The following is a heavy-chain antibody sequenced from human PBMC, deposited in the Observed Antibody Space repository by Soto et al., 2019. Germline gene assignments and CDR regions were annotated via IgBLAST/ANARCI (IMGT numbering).Heavy chain of an antibody. Sequence: GSGPTLVNPTQTLTLTCTFSGFSLSTSGMCVSWIRQPPGKALEWLARIDWDDDKYYSTSLKTRLTISKDTSKNQVVLTMTNMDPVDTATYYCPRLYYYDSSGYYYRDAFDIWGQGTMVTVSS. CDR1: GFSLSTSGMC. V-gene: IGHV2-70*11. D-gene: IGHD3-22*01. CDR2: IDWDDDK. CDR3: PRLYYYDSSGYYYRDAFDI. J-gene: IGHJ3*02.